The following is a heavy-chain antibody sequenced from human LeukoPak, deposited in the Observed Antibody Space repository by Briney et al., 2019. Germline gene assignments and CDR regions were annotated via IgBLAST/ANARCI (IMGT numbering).Heavy chain of an antibody. CDR1: GFTFSSYW. Sequence: GALRLSCAAPGFTFSSYWVHWVRHAPGEGVVWVSPFNTDGSSTSYADSVKGRFTISRDNAKNTLYLQMNSLRAEDTAVYYCARVAGYSGYEPGYFEDWGQGTLVTVSS. CDR3: ARVAGYSGYEPGYFED. J-gene: IGHJ4*02. D-gene: IGHD5-12*01. V-gene: IGHV3-74*01. CDR2: FNTDGSST.